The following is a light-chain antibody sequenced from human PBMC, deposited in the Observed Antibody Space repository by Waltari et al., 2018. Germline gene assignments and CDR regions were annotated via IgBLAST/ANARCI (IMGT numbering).Light chain of an antibody. CDR2: KDS. Sequence: SYDLTQTLSVSVSPGQTARITCSGNVLPKEYAYWYQQKPGQAPLLVIYKDSERPSEIPERFSGSSSGTTATLTISGVLPEDEADYYCQSTDNSATYVVFGGGTKLTVL. J-gene: IGLJ3*02. V-gene: IGLV3-25*03. CDR3: QSTDNSATYVV. CDR1: VLPKEY.